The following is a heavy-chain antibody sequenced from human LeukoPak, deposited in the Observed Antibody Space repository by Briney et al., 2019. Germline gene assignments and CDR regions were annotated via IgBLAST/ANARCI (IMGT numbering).Heavy chain of an antibody. Sequence: GSLRLSCAASGFTFSSYWMSWVRQAPGKGLEWVANIKQDGSEKYYVDSVKGRFTISRDNAKNSLYLQINSLRAEDTAVYYCARVKYDFWSFEENFDYWGQGTLVTVSS. CDR3: ARVKYDFWSFEENFDY. D-gene: IGHD3-3*01. J-gene: IGHJ4*02. CDR1: GFTFSSYW. CDR2: IKQDGSEK. V-gene: IGHV3-7*01.